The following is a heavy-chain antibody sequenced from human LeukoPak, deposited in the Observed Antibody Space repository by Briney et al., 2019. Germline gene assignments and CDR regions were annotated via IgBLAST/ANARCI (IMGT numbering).Heavy chain of an antibody. CDR2: IYYSGRT. CDR1: GGSISSSSYY. Sequence: SETLSLTCTVSGGSISSSSYYWGWIRQPPGKGLEGIGSIYYSGRTYYNLSLKSRVTISVDTSKNQCSVKLSSVTAADTAVYYCAREGIQGYTLTNRAFDIWGQGTMVTVSS. D-gene: IGHD6-13*01. V-gene: IGHV4-39*02. J-gene: IGHJ3*02. CDR3: AREGIQGYTLTNRAFDI.